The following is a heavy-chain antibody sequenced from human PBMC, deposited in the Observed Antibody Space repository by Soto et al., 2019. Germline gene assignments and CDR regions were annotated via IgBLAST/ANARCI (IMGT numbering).Heavy chain of an antibody. V-gene: IGHV4-34*01. J-gene: IGHJ5*02. D-gene: IGHD1-1*01. CDR1: GGSFSGYY. Sequence: QVQLQQWGAGLLKPSETLSLTCAVYGGSFSGYYWSWIRQPPGKGLEWNGEINHRGSTKYNPSLKSRVTISVDTSKNQFPLKLSSVTAADPAVYYCARGGGGGTTLRWGRWFDPWGQGTLVTVSS. CDR2: INHRGST. CDR3: ARGGGGGTTLRWGRWFDP.